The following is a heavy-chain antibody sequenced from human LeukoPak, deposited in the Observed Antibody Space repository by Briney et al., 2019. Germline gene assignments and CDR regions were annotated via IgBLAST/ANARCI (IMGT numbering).Heavy chain of an antibody. D-gene: IGHD3-22*01. CDR2: FYSGGAT. CDR3: ARDRTWFHY. V-gene: IGHV3-66*01. J-gene: IGHJ4*02. Sequence: GGSLRLSCAASGFIVSANYMSWVRQTPGKGLEWVSIFYSGGATFYVDSVKGRFTISRDNSKNMLYLQMNSLRAEDTAVYYCARDRTWFHYWGQGTLVTVSS. CDR1: GFIVSANY.